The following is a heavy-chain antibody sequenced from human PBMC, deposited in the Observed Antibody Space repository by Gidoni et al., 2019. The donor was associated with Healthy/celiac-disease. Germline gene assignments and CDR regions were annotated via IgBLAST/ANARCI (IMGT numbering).Heavy chain of an antibody. CDR3: ARDGGQNSGLDY. Sequence: QVQLVASGGGVVQPGRSLRLSCAASGFTFSSYGMNWVRQAPGKGLEWVAVIWYDGSNKYYADSVKGRFTISRDNSKNTLYLQMNSLRAEDTAVYYCARDGGQNSGLDYWGQGTLVTVSS. J-gene: IGHJ4*02. D-gene: IGHD3-16*01. CDR1: GFTFSSYG. CDR2: IWYDGSNK. V-gene: IGHV3-33*01.